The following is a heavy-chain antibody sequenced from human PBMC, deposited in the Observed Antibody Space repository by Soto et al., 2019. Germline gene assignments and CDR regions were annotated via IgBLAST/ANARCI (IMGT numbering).Heavy chain of an antibody. CDR2: ISAYNGNT. V-gene: IGHV1-18*01. Sequence: QVQLVQSGAEVKKPGASVKVSCKASGYTFTTYGISWVRQAPGQGLEWMGWISAYNGNTNYAQKFEGRVTMTTDTSTSTGYMELRSLRTDGTAVYYCARGHPRRDNWDSDYWGQGTLVTVSS. CDR3: ARGHPRRDNWDSDY. J-gene: IGHJ4*02. D-gene: IGHD1-20*01. CDR1: GYTFTTYG.